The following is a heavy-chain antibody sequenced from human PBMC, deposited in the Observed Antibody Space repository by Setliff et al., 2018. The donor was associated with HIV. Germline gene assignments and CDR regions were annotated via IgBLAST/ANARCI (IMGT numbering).Heavy chain of an antibody. J-gene: IGHJ4*02. V-gene: IGHV5-10-1*01. CDR3: AREPPSEYYFDH. CDR2: IDPSDSYA. Sequence: PGESLKISCKGSGYSFPKYLISWVRQMPGKGLEWMGRIDPSDSYANYSPSFRGHVTISADKSISTAYLQWRSLRASDTAMYYCAREPPSEYYFDHWGRGTLVTVSS. CDR1: GYSFPKYL.